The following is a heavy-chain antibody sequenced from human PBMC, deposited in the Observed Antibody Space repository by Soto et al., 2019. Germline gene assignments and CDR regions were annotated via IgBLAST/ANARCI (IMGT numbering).Heavy chain of an antibody. Sequence: EVQLLESGGGLVQPGGSLRLSCTASGFTFSNYAMGWVRQAPGKGLEWVSVISGGADDTHYADSVKGRFTISRDNSKNTLYVQTDILRAEDTAVYYCAKAISGYYAPLDYWGHGMRVTVSS. J-gene: IGHJ4*01. V-gene: IGHV3-23*01. CDR1: GFTFSNYA. CDR2: ISGGADDT. CDR3: AKAISGYYAPLDY. D-gene: IGHD3-22*01.